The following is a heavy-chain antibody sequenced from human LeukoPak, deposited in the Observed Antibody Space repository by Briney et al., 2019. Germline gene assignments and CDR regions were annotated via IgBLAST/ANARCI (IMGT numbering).Heavy chain of an antibody. Sequence: SQTLSHTCAISGDSVSSNSAAWNWIRQSPSRGLEWLGRTYYRSKWDNDYAVSVKSRITINPDTSKNQFTLHLNSVTPEDTAVYYCARDTGVRGSFGWFDPWGQGTLVTVSS. V-gene: IGHV6-1*01. CDR2: TYYRSKWDN. CDR1: GDSVSSNSAA. J-gene: IGHJ5*02. D-gene: IGHD2-15*01. CDR3: ARDTGVRGSFGWFDP.